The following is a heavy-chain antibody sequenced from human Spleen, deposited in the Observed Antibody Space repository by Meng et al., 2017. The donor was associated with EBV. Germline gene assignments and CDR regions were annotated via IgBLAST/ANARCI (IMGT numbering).Heavy chain of an antibody. CDR3: AKDCFGANDS. CDR1: GFTLSSYW. CDR2: IDRDGSVI. Sequence: EVQVMESGGGLVPPGGSLRLSCADSGFTLSSYWVHCLRQAPGKGLVWFSRIDRDGSVIDYADSVRGRFTISRDNAKNTVYLQMNNLRAEDTAVYYCAKDCFGANDSWGQGTLVTVSS. V-gene: IGHV3-74*01. D-gene: IGHD1-26*01. J-gene: IGHJ5*01.